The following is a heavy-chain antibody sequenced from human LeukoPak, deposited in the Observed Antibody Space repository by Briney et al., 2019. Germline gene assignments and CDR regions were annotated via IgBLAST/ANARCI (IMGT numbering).Heavy chain of an antibody. CDR3: ARQGPYGDYFDY. Sequence: PSETLSLTCTVSGGSISSSSYYWGWIRQPPGKGLERIGTIYYSGSTYYNPSLKSRVTISVDRSKNQFSLKLSSATAADTAMYYCARQGPYGDYFDYWGQGTLVTVSS. D-gene: IGHD4-17*01. CDR1: GGSISSSSYY. V-gene: IGHV4-39*01. J-gene: IGHJ4*02. CDR2: IYYSGST.